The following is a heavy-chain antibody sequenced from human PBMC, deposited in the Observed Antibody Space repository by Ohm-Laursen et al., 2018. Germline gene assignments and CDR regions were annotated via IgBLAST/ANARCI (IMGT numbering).Heavy chain of an antibody. Sequence: SLRLSCAASGFAFADSWMTWVRQAPGKGLEWVANIKQDESEKLYLDSVKGRFTVSRNNPKNSLFLEMNRLRVEDTGVYYCARDFRREYCGGGSCYNGLDVWGQGTTVTVSS. D-gene: IGHD2-15*01. CDR1: GFAFADSW. CDR3: ARDFRREYCGGGSCYNGLDV. V-gene: IGHV3-7*01. CDR2: IKQDESEK. J-gene: IGHJ6*02.